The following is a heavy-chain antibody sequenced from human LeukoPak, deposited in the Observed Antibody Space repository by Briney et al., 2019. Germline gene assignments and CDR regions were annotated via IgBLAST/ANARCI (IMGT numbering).Heavy chain of an antibody. V-gene: IGHV1-69*05. D-gene: IGHD6-6*01. Sequence: SVKVSCKASGGTFSSYAISWVQQAPGQGLEWMGGIIPIFGTANYAQKFQGRVTITTDESTSTAYMELSSLRSEDTAVYYCARAQQLVNYMDVWGKGTTVTVSS. CDR1: GGTFSSYA. CDR2: IIPIFGTA. J-gene: IGHJ6*03. CDR3: ARAQQLVNYMDV.